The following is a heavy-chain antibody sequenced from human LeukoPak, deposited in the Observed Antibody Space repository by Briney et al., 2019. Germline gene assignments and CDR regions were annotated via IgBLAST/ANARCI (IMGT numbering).Heavy chain of an antibody. CDR3: AKDGKITMVRGVKEDFDY. Sequence: GGSLRLSCAASGFIFSSYGMHWVRQAPGKGLEWVTFIRYDGSDKYYADSVNGRFTISRDNSKNTLYLQMNSLRAEDTAVYYCAKDGKITMVRGVKEDFDYWGQGTLVTVSS. CDR1: GFIFSSYG. V-gene: IGHV3-30*02. D-gene: IGHD3-10*01. J-gene: IGHJ4*02. CDR2: IRYDGSDK.